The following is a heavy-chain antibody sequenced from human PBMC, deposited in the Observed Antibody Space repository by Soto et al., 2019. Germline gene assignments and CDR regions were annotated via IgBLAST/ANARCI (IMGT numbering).Heavy chain of an antibody. J-gene: IGHJ3*01. Sequence: QDQLVQSGAEVKKPGASVKVSCKASVFTSSGISWVRQAPGQRLGWMGWISTHNGNTIYAQKFQGRVIMTMDTSTTTVYMELRSRRPDDTAVYLCAREGILGLFDAYDLWGQGTMVTVSS. CDR1: VFTSSG. CDR2: ISTHNGNT. D-gene: IGHD3-3*01. CDR3: AREGILGLFDAYDL. V-gene: IGHV1-18*04.